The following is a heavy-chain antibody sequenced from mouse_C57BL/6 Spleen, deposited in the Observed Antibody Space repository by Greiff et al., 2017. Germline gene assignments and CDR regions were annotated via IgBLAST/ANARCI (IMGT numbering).Heavy chain of an antibody. CDR2: IDPETGGT. V-gene: IGHV1-15*01. J-gene: IGHJ4*01. Sequence: QVQLKESGAELVRPGASVTLSCKASGYTFTDYEMHWVKQTPVHGLEWIGAIDPETGGTAYNQKFKGKAILTADKSSSTAYMELRSLTSEDSAVYYCTRFYYYGSSYAMYYWGQGTSVTVSS. D-gene: IGHD1-1*01. CDR3: TRFYYYGSSYAMYY. CDR1: GYTFTDYE.